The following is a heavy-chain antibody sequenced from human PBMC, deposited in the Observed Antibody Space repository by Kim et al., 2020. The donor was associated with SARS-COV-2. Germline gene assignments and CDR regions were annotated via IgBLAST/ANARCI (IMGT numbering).Heavy chain of an antibody. V-gene: IGHV1-24*01. D-gene: IGHD2-2*01. Sequence: ASVKLSCKVSGYTLTELSMHWVRQAPGKGLEWMGGFDPEDGETIYAQKFQGRVTMTEDTSTDTAYMELSSLRSEDTAVYYCATHPPYCSSTSCYYYGMDVWGQGTTVTVSS. J-gene: IGHJ6*02. CDR3: ATHPPYCSSTSCYYYGMDV. CDR1: GYTLTELS. CDR2: FDPEDGET.